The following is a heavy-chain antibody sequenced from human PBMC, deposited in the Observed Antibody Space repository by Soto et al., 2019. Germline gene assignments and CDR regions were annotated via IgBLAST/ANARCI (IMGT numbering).Heavy chain of an antibody. Sequence: LSLTCTVSGGSINTFYWSWVRQPAGKRLEWIGRIFSSGSTSFNPSLESRVAMSVDTSKNHFSLNLSSVTAADMAVYYCAREGSYSAYNFAHGIQLWSFDFWGQGALVTVS. CDR3: AREGSYSAYNFAHGIQLWSFDF. D-gene: IGHD5-12*01. CDR1: GGSINTFY. J-gene: IGHJ4*02. V-gene: IGHV4-4*07. CDR2: IFSSGST.